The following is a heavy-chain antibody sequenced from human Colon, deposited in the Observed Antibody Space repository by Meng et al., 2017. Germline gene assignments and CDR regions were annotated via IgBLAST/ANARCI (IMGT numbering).Heavy chain of an antibody. CDR1: VAHLSNST. V-gene: IGHV1-69*02. D-gene: IGHD3-16*01. Sequence: QVQLVQSGTEVKKPGSSAKVSCKASVAHLSNSTISRVRPAPGQGLEGLGRVIPILGIAKYAQTFQGRLTITADKSTNTAYMELSSLRSEDTAVYFCARDPGGFDYWGQGTLVTVSS. J-gene: IGHJ4*02. CDR3: ARDPGGFDY. CDR2: VIPILGIA.